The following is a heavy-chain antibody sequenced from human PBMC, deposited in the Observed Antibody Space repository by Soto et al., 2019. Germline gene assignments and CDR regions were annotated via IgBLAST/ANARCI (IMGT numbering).Heavy chain of an antibody. V-gene: IGHV3-23*01. CDR2: ISGRGGST. CDR3: ARGRLVATSSGFDP. Sequence: ESGGGLVQPGGSLRLSCAASGFTFSSYAMSWVRQAPGKGLEWVSAISGRGGSTYYADSVKGRFTISRDNSKNTLYLQMNSLRAEDTAVYYCARGRLVATSSGFDPWGQGTLVTVSS. CDR1: GFTFSSYA. J-gene: IGHJ5*02. D-gene: IGHD2-15*01.